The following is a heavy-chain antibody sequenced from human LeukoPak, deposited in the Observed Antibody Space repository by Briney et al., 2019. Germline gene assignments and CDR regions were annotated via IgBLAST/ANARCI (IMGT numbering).Heavy chain of an antibody. V-gene: IGHV1-2*02. J-gene: IGHJ6*02. Sequence: ASVKVSCKASGYTFTGYYMHWVRQAPGQGLEWMGWINPNSGGTNYAQKFQGRVTMTRDTSISTAYMELSRLRSDDTAVYYCAREVITMVQSYYHGMDVWGQGTTVTVSS. CDR3: AREVITMVQSYYHGMDV. D-gene: IGHD3-10*01. CDR1: GYTFTGYY. CDR2: INPNSGGT.